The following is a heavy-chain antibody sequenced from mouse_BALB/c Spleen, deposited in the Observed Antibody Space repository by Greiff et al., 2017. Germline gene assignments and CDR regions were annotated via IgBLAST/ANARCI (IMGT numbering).Heavy chain of an antibody. CDR2: ISYSGST. Sequence: EVKLMESGPSLVKPSQTLSLTCSVTGDSITSGYWNWIRKFPGNKLEYMGYISYSGSTYYNPSLKSRISITRDTSKNQYYLQLNSVTTEDTATYYCAMDGNFTFYAMDYWGQGTSVTVSS. D-gene: IGHD2-1*01. V-gene: IGHV3-8*02. CDR3: AMDGNFTFYAMDY. J-gene: IGHJ4*01. CDR1: GDSITSGY.